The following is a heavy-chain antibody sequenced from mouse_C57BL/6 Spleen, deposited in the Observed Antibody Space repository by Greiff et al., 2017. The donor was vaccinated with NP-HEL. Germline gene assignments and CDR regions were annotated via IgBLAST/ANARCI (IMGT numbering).Heavy chain of an antibody. CDR2: ISDGGSYT. D-gene: IGHD3-3*01. V-gene: IGHV5-4*01. J-gene: IGHJ3*01. CDR1: GFTFSSYA. CDR3: ARDREGFAY. Sequence: EVQGVESGGGLVKPGGSLKLSCAASGFTFSSYAMSWVRQTPEKRLEWVATISDGGSYTYYPDNVKGRFTISRDNAKNNLYLQMSHLKSEDTAMYYCARDREGFAYWGQGTLVTVSA.